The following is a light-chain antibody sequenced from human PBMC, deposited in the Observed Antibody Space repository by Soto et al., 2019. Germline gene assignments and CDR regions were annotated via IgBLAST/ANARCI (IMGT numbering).Light chain of an antibody. CDR1: QSVSSY. V-gene: IGKV3-11*01. Sequence: EIVLTQSPATLSLSPGERATLSCRASQSVSSYLAWYQQKPGQAPRLLIYDASNRATGIPARFSGSGSGTVFTLTSSSLEPEFFAVYYCQQRSNWLTFGGGTKVEIK. J-gene: IGKJ4*01. CDR2: DAS. CDR3: QQRSNWLT.